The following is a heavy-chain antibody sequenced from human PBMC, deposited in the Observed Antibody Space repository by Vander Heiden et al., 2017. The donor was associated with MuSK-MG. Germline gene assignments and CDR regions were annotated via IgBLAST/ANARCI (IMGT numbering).Heavy chain of an antibody. J-gene: IGHJ4*02. D-gene: IGHD7-27*01. CDR2: INHSGST. CDR1: GGSFSGYY. V-gene: IGHV4-34*01. Sequence: QVQLQQWGAGLLKPSETLSLTCAVYGGSFSGYYWSWIRQPPGKGLEWIGEINHSGSTNYNPSLKSRVTISVDTSKNQFSLKLSSVTAADTAVYYCARPRLGIFDYWGQGTLVTVSS. CDR3: ARPRLGIFDY.